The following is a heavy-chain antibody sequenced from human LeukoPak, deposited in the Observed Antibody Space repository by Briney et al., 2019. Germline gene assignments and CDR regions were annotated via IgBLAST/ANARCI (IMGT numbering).Heavy chain of an antibody. CDR3: AKSPSLQAFDF. Sequence: QSGGSLRLSCAASGFTVGSNYMSWVRQAPGKGLEWVSTISADGSATYYPDSVKGRFTISRDNSKNTLYLQLNSLRADDTAVYYCAKSPSLQAFDFWGQGTMVTVSS. CDR2: ISADGSAT. J-gene: IGHJ3*01. V-gene: IGHV3-23*01. CDR1: GFTVGSNY.